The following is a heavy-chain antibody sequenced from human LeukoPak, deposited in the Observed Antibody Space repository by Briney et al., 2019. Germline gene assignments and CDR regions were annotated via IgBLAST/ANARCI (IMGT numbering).Heavy chain of an antibody. J-gene: IGHJ4*02. D-gene: IGHD6-19*01. CDR2: INPNSGGT. CDR3: ARPMRQQWLASSFDY. Sequence: ASVKVSCKASGYTFMNYDITWVRQAPGQGLEWMGWINPNSGGTNYAQKFQGRVTMTRDTSISTVYMELSRLRSDDTAVYYCARPMRQQWLASSFDYWGQGTLVTVSS. V-gene: IGHV1-2*02. CDR1: GYTFMNYD.